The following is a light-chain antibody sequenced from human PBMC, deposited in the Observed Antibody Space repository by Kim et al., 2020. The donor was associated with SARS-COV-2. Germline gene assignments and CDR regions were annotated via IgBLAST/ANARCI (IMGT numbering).Light chain of an antibody. CDR2: GAS. J-gene: IGKJ2*01. V-gene: IGKV3-15*01. CDR3: QQYKKWPPYT. CDR1: QSVRNN. Sequence: EIVMTQSPATLSVSPGERATLSCRASQSVRNNLAWYQQKPGQAPRLLIYGASTRATGIPARFSGSGSGTEFTLTISSLQSEDFALYYCQQYKKWPPYTFGQGTKLEI.